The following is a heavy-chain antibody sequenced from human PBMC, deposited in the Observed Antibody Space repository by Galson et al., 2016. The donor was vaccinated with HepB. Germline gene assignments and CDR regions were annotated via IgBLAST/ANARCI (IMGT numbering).Heavy chain of an antibody. V-gene: IGHV3-30*18. J-gene: IGHJ4*02. CDR1: GFTFSSYG. D-gene: IGHD3-3*01. CDR3: AKGDYDFWRGYYTYFDY. CDR2: ISYDGSNK. Sequence: LRLSCAASGFTFSSYGMHWVRQAPGKGLEWVAVISYDGSNKYYADSVKGRFTISRDNSKNTLYLQMNSLRAEDTAVYYCAKGDYDFWRGYYTYFDYRGQGTLVTVSS.